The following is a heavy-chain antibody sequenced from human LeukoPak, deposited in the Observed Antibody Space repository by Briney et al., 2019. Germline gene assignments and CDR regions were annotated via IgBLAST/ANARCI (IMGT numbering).Heavy chain of an antibody. Sequence: ALVKVSCKASGYTFTGYYMHWVRQAPGQGLEWMGWINPNSGGTNYAQKFQGRITITRNTSIRTAYMELSSLRSEDTAVYYCARLFQRNELNYYDSSGYSLGYWGQGTLVTVSS. CDR1: GYTFTGYY. D-gene: IGHD3-22*01. J-gene: IGHJ4*02. V-gene: IGHV1-2*02. CDR2: INPNSGGT. CDR3: ARLFQRNELNYYDSSGYSLGY.